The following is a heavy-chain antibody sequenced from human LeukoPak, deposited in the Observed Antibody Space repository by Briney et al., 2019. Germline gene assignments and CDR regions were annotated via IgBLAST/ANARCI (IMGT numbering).Heavy chain of an antibody. CDR1: GYSISSGYY. CDR3: ARDPGSSGLYYYYMDV. Sequence: SETLSLTCTVSGYSISSGYYWGWIRQPPGKGLEWIGSIYHSGSTYYNPSLKSRVTISVDTSKNQFSLKLSSVTAADTAVYYCARDPGSSGLYYYYMDVWGKGTTVTVSS. CDR2: IYHSGST. D-gene: IGHD6-6*01. V-gene: IGHV4-38-2*02. J-gene: IGHJ6*03.